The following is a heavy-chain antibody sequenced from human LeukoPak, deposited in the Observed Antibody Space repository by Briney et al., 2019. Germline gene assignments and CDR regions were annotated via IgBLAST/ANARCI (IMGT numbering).Heavy chain of an antibody. CDR2: IKQDGSEK. Sequence: GGSLRLSCAASGFTFSSYWMSWVRQAPGKGLEWVANIKQDGSEKYYVDSVKGRFTISRDNAKNSLYLQMNSLRAEDTAVYYCERDSSPQQQLVTASSLDYWGQGTLVTVSS. CDR1: GFTFSSYW. J-gene: IGHJ4*02. D-gene: IGHD6-13*01. V-gene: IGHV3-7*01. CDR3: ERDSSPQQQLVTASSLDY.